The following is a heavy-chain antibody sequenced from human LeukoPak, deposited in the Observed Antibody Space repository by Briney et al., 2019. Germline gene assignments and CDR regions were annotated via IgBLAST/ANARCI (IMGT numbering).Heavy chain of an antibody. J-gene: IGHJ4*02. CDR2: ISAYNGNT. V-gene: IGHV1-18*01. D-gene: IGHD3-9*01. Sequence: ASVKVSCKASGYTFTSYGISWVRQAPGQGLEWMGWISAYNGNTNYAQKLQGRVTMTEDTSTDTAYMELSSLRSEDTAVYYCATVIRYFDWLSSAYYFDYWGQGTLVTVSS. CDR1: GYTFTSYG. CDR3: ATVIRYFDWLSSAYYFDY.